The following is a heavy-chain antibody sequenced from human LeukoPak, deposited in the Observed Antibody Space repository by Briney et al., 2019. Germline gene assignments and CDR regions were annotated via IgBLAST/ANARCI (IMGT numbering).Heavy chain of an antibody. Sequence: GPVKVSCKASGYTFTGYYMHWVRQAPGQGLEWMGWINPNSGGTNYVQKFQGRVTMTTDTSTSTAYMELRSLRSDDTAVYYCARDLTHRRNYDNSGYQIVSAFWGQGTLVTVSS. CDR1: GYTFTGYY. V-gene: IGHV1-2*02. J-gene: IGHJ4*02. D-gene: IGHD3-22*01. CDR3: ARDLTHRRNYDNSGYQIVSAF. CDR2: INPNSGGT.